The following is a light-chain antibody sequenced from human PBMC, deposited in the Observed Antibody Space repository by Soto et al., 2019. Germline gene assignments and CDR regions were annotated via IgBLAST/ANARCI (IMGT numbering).Light chain of an antibody. CDR2: DAS. CDR3: LQHNTYPWT. CDR1: QSISSW. J-gene: IGKJ1*01. Sequence: DIQMTPSPSTLSASVGDRVTITCRASQSISSWLAWYQQKPGKAPKLLIYDASSLESGVPSRFSGSGSGTEFTLTISSLQPEDFATYYCLQHNTYPWTFGQGTKVDIK. V-gene: IGKV1-5*01.